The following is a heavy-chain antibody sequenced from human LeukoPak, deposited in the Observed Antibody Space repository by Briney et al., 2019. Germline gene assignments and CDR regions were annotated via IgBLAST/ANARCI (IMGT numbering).Heavy chain of an antibody. D-gene: IGHD3-10*01. Sequence: GASVKVSCKASGYTFTSYDINWVRQATGQGLEWMGWMNPNSGNAGYAQKFQGRVTMTRNTSISTAYMELSSLRSEDTAVYYCARQARKKWLGVDYAFDIWGQGTMVTVSS. J-gene: IGHJ3*02. CDR1: GYTFTSYD. V-gene: IGHV1-8*01. CDR2: MNPNSGNA. CDR3: ARQARKKWLGVDYAFDI.